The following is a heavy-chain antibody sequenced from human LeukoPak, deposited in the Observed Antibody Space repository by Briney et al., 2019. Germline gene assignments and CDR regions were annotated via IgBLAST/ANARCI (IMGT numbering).Heavy chain of an antibody. CDR3: ARRRIGYSSGWYDAGNWLDP. J-gene: IGHJ5*02. D-gene: IGHD6-19*01. CDR2: INHSGST. V-gene: IGHV4-34*01. CDR1: GGSFSGYY. Sequence: KTSETLSLTCAVYGGSFSGYYWSWIRQPPGKGLEWIGEINHSGSTNYNPSLKSRVTISVDTSKNQFSLKLSSVTAADTAVYYCARRRIGYSSGWYDAGNWLDPWGQGTLVTVSS.